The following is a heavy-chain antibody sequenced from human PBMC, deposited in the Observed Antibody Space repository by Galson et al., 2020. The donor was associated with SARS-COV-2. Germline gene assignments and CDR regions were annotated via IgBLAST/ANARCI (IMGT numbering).Heavy chain of an antibody. Sequence: GESLKISCEVSGFTFNDFWMSWFRQAPGKGLEWVAYIKGDGSETNYADFVKGRFSISRDNAANSLYLQMNSLRVEDSAVYYCSREGWQGGYWGQGTRVTVSS. D-gene: IGHD6-19*01. CDR2: IKGDGSET. CDR3: SREGWQGGY. CDR1: GFTFNDFW. V-gene: IGHV3-7*01. J-gene: IGHJ4*02.